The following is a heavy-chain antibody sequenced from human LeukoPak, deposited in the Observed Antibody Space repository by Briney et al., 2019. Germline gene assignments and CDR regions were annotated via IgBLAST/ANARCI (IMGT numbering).Heavy chain of an antibody. V-gene: IGHV3-9*03. CDR2: ISWNSGSI. CDR3: AKGYCSSTSCHTAY. Sequence: GGSLRPSCAASGFTFDDYAMHWVRQAPGKGLEWVSGISWNSGSIGYADSVKGRFTISRDNAKNSLYLQMNSLRAEDMALYYCAKGYCSSTSCHTAYWGQGTLVTVSS. D-gene: IGHD2-2*02. CDR1: GFTFDDYA. J-gene: IGHJ4*02.